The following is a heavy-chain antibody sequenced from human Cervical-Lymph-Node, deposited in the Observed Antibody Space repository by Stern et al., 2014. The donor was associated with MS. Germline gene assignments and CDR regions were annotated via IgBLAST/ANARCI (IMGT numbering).Heavy chain of an antibody. CDR3: ARDLADYRYYFDS. V-gene: IGHV1-2*02. Sequence: VQLVESGTDVKKPGASAKVSCEASGYTFTDYYIHWVRQAPGQGLEWMGGINPATGATTYAQNFQGRVTMTRDTSITTAYMILSRLSSDDTAVYCCARDLADYRYYFDSWGPGTLVTVSS. J-gene: IGHJ4*02. CDR1: GYTFTDYY. D-gene: IGHD4-11*01. CDR2: INPATGAT.